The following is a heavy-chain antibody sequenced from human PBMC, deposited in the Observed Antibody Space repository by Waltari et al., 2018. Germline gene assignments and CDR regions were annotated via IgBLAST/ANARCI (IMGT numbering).Heavy chain of an antibody. CDR1: GYTFTSYA. D-gene: IGHD1-26*01. CDR2: INAGNGNT. V-gene: IGHV1-3*03. CDR3: ARDYLGAPDY. Sequence: QVQLVQSGAEVKKPGASVKVSCKASGYTFTSYAMHWVRQAPGQRLEWMGWINAGNGNTKYSQEFQGRVTITRDTSASTAYMELGSLRSEDMAVYYCARDYLGAPDYWGQGTLVTVSS. J-gene: IGHJ4*02.